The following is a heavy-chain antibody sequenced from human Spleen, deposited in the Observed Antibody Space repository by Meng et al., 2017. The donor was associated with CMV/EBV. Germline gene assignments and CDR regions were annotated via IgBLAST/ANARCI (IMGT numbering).Heavy chain of an antibody. CDR3: ARQVGLYNWFDP. CDR1: GGSVSSGSYY. Sequence: SETLSLTCTVSGGSVSSGSYYWSWIRQPPGKGLESIGYIHYSGSTNYNPSLMSRVTISVDTSKNQFSLKLSSVTAADTAVYYCARQVGLYNWFDPWGQGTLVTVSS. J-gene: IGHJ5*02. CDR2: IHYSGST. V-gene: IGHV4-61*01. D-gene: IGHD1-26*01.